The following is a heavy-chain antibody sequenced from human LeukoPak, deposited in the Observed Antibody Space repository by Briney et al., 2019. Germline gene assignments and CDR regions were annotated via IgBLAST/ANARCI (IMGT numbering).Heavy chain of an antibody. V-gene: IGHV3-30*18. CDR3: AKDYNFYGDYVVVGSYFDY. J-gene: IGHJ4*02. CDR2: ISYDGSNK. Sequence: GGSLRLSCAASGFTFSSHGMHWVRQAPGKGLEWVAVISYDGSNKYYADSVKGRFTISRDNSKNTLYLQMNSLRAEDTAVYYCAKDYNFYGDYVVVGSYFDYWGQGTLVTVSS. CDR1: GFTFSSHG. D-gene: IGHD4-17*01.